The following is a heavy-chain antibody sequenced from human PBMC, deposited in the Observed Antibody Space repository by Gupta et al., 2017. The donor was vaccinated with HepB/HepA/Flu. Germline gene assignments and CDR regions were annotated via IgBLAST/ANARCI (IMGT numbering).Heavy chain of an antibody. J-gene: IGHJ4*02. CDR1: GYTFPSYG. Sequence: QVQLVQSGAEVKKPGASVKVSCKASGYTFPSYGISWVRQAPGQGLEWMGWISAYNGNTNYAQKLQGRVTMTTDTSTSTAYMELRSLRSDDTAVYYCARDVVAVVDTAMVSLRTPYYFDYWGQGTLVTVSS. CDR3: ARDVVAVVDTAMVSLRTPYYFDY. CDR2: ISAYNGNT. V-gene: IGHV1-18*01. D-gene: IGHD5-18*01.